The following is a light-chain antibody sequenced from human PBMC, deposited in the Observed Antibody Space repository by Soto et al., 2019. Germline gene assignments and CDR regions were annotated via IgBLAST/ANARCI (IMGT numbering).Light chain of an antibody. CDR1: QSVRND. CDR2: SAS. CDR3: QQRTTRPPT. Sequence: EIVLTQSPATLSMSPGERATLSCRASQSVRNDLVWYHQKPGQAPRVLIYSASNRATGLPARCSGGGSGTDFTLTISSREPEDFAFYCWQQRTTRPPTFGGGTKVEMK. J-gene: IGKJ4*02. V-gene: IGKV3-11*01.